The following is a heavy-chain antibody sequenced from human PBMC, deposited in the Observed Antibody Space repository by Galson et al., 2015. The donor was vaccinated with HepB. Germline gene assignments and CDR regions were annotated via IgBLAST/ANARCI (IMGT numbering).Heavy chain of an antibody. CDR1: GDSVSSNSAA. V-gene: IGHV6-1*01. J-gene: IGHJ6*02. CDR2: TYYRSKWYN. CDR3: ARELERRLYYYYGMDV. Sequence: CAISGDSVSSNSAAWNWIRQSPSGGLEWLGRTYYRSKWYNDYAVSVKSRITINPDTSKNQFSLQLNSVTPEDTAVYYCARELERRLYYYYGMDVWGQGTTVTVSS. D-gene: IGHD1-1*01.